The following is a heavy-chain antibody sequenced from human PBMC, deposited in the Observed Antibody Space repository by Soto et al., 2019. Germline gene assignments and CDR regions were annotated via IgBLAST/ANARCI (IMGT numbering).Heavy chain of an antibody. CDR2: IRSKANSYAT. D-gene: IGHD2-2*01. CDR3: TRLHTYACDY. CDR1: GFTFSGSA. Sequence: EVQLVESGGGLVQPGGSLNLSCAASGFTFSGSAMHWVGQASGKGLEWVGRIRSKANSYATAYAASVKGRFTISRDDSKNTAYLQMNSLKTEDTAVYYCTRLHTYACDYWGQGTLVTVSS. J-gene: IGHJ4*02. V-gene: IGHV3-73*01.